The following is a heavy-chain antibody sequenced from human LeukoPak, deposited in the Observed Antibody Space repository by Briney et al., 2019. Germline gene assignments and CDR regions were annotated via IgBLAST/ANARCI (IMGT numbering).Heavy chain of an antibody. CDR2: VIPIFGTT. J-gene: IGHJ3*02. V-gene: IGHV1-69*13. CDR1: GGTFSSYA. Sequence: SVKVSCKASGGTFSSYAISWVRQAPGQGLEWMGGVIPIFGTTNYAQKFQGRATITADESTSTAYMELSSLRSEDTAVYYCARHPYYYESSTYLRHDAFDIWGQGTMVTVSS. CDR3: ARHPYYYESSTYLRHDAFDI. D-gene: IGHD3-22*01.